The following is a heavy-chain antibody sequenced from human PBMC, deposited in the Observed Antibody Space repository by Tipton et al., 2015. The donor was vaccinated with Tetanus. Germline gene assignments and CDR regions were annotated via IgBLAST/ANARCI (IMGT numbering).Heavy chain of an antibody. CDR3: ARDRGDYIYYGMDV. J-gene: IGHJ6*02. V-gene: IGHV1-2*02. Sequence: QMQLVQSGAEMKKPGASVEVSCKASGYTFTGYYIYWVRQAPGQGLEWMGWIDPNSGGTVYAQKFQGRVTMTRDTSISTAYMELRSLRSDDTAVYYCARDRGDYIYYGMDVWGPGTTVTVSS. D-gene: IGHD3-22*01. CDR2: IDPNSGGT. CDR1: GYTFTGYY.